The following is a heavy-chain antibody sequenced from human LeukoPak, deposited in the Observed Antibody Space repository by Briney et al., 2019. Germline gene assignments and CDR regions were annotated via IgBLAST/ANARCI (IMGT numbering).Heavy chain of an antibody. Sequence: PGRSLRLSCAASGFTFSSYAMHWVRQAPGKGLEWVAVISYDGSNKYYADSVKGRFTISRDNSKNTLYLQMNSLRAEDTAVYYCARDSPCSGGSCYSVIGAFDIWGQGTMVTVSS. CDR1: GFTFSSYA. D-gene: IGHD2-15*01. J-gene: IGHJ3*02. CDR3: ARDSPCSGGSCYSVIGAFDI. CDR2: ISYDGSNK. V-gene: IGHV3-30-3*01.